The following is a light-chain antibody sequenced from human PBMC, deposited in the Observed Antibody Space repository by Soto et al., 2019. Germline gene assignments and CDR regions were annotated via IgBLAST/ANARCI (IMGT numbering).Light chain of an antibody. CDR3: QQYGSSPPYS. J-gene: IGKJ2*01. Sequence: EIVLAQSPGTLSLSPGERATLSCRASQSLSSFYLAWYQQKPGQAPRLLIYGASSRASGIPDRFSGSGSGTDFPLSISRLEPEDFAVYYCQQYGSSPPYSFGQGTNLEIK. CDR2: GAS. V-gene: IGKV3-20*01. CDR1: QSLSSFY.